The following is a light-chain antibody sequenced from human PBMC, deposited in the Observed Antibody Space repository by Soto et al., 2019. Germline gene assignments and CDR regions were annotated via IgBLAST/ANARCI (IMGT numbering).Light chain of an antibody. CDR1: SSDVGGYNY. V-gene: IGLV2-14*01. Sequence: QSALTQPASVSGSPGQSITISCTGTSSDVGGYNYVSWYQQHPGKAPKLMIYEVSNRPSGVSNRFSGSKSGNTASLTISGLQAGDEADYYCSSYTGSSTPVVFGGGTKVTVL. CDR3: SSYTGSSTPVV. J-gene: IGLJ2*01. CDR2: EVS.